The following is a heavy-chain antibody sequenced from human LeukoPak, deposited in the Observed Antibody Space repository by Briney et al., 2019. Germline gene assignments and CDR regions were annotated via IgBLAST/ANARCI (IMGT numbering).Heavy chain of an antibody. D-gene: IGHD6-13*01. CDR1: GFTFSNAW. J-gene: IGHJ4*02. V-gene: IGHV3-15*01. CDR2: IKSKTDGGTT. Sequence: GGSLRLSCAASGFTFSNAWMSWVRQAPGKGLEWVGRIKSKTDGGTTDYAAPVKGRFTISRDDSKNTLYLQMNSLKTEDTAVYYCTAGGIAAAGTNYWGQGTLVTVSS. CDR3: TAGGIAAAGTNY.